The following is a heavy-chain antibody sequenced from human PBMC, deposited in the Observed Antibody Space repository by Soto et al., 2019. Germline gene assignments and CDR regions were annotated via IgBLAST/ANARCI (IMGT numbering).Heavy chain of an antibody. V-gene: IGHV3-23*01. CDR3: AKALQKVPAASASYYYGMDV. CDR1: GFTFSSYA. Sequence: EVQLLESGGGLVQPGGSLRLSCAASGFTFSSYAMSWVRQAPGKGLEWVSAISGSGGSTYYADSVKGRFTISRDNSKNTLYLQMNSLRAEDTAVYYCAKALQKVPAASASYYYGMDVWGQGTTVTVSS. J-gene: IGHJ6*01. D-gene: IGHD2-2*01. CDR2: ISGSGGST.